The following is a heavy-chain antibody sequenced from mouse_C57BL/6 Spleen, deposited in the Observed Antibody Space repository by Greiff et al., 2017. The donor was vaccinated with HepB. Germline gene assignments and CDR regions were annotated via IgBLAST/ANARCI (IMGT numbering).Heavy chain of an antibody. Sequence: QVQLQQSGAELVKPGASVKMSCKASGYTFTSYWITWVKQRPGQGLEWIGDIYPGSGSTNYNEKFKSKATLTVDTSSSTAYMQISSLTSEDSAVYYCAREGLITTFDYWGQGTTLTVSS. V-gene: IGHV1-55*01. CDR2: IYPGSGST. CDR1: GYTFTSYW. J-gene: IGHJ2*01. CDR3: AREGLITTFDY. D-gene: IGHD1-1*01.